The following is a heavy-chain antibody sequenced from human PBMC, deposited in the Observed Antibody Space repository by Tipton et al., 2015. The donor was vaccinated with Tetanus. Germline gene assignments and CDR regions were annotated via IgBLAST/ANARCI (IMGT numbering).Heavy chain of an antibody. CDR2: VYSSGST. J-gene: IGHJ6*02. D-gene: IGHD1-26*01. CDR1: GGSLNTFY. V-gene: IGHV4-4*07. Sequence: SLTCTVSGGSLNTFYWNWIRQPAGKGLEWIGRVYSSGSTNYNPPLKSRVTMSIDASKNQFSLELTSVTAADTAVYYCARDFRERSGTYYSYYYTMDVWGQGTTVTVSS. CDR3: ARDFRERSGTYYSYYYTMDV.